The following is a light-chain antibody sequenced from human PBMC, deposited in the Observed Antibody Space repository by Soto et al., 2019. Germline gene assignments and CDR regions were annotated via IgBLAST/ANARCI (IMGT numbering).Light chain of an antibody. J-gene: IGKJ1*01. V-gene: IGKV1-5*01. Sequence: DIHMTQSPSTLSASVGNRVTITCRASQIISRWLAWYQQKPGKAPKLLIYHASSLEGGVPSRFSGSGSGTEFTLTISSLQPDDIATYYCQQYNSYRTFGQGTKVDIK. CDR2: HAS. CDR1: QIISRW. CDR3: QQYNSYRT.